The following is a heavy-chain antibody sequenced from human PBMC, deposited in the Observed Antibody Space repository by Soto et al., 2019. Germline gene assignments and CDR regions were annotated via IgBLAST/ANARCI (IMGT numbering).Heavy chain of an antibody. CDR2: IYPGDSES. CDR3: ATPHETTPSPQRAFFDS. D-gene: IGHD1-1*01. J-gene: IGHJ4*02. V-gene: IGHV5-51*01. Sequence: GESLKISCKGSAYNFANYWIGWVCQMPGKGLEWMGIIYPGDSESIYSPSFRGQVTISADKSISTAYLQWSSLKASDTAIYYCATPHETTPSPQRAFFDSWGQGALVTVSS. CDR1: AYNFANYW.